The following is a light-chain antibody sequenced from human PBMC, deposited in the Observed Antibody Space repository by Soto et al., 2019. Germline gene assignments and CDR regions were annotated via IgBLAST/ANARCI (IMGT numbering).Light chain of an antibody. CDR3: QSLGTGIQV. J-gene: IGLJ3*02. CDR1: SGYSTYA. CDR2: INYDVTH. Sequence: QSVLTQSPSASASLGASVKLTCTLSSGYSTYAIAWHQQQSEKGPRFLMKINYDVTHSKGDGFFDRFSGSSSGAERHLTISSLQSEDEADYYCQSLGTGIQVFGGGTKLTVL. V-gene: IGLV4-69*01.